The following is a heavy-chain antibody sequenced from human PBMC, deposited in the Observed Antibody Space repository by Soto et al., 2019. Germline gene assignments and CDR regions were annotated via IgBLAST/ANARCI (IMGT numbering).Heavy chain of an antibody. CDR2: MNPNSGNT. CDR1: GYTFTSYD. Sequence: QVQLVQSGAEVKKPGASVKVSCKASGYTFTSYDINWVRQATGQGLEWMGWMNPNSGNTGYAQKFKCRVTMTRNTSIITAYMELSRLRSEETAVYYCASARAWSGYRYGMDVWGQGTTVTVSS. CDR3: ASARAWSGYRYGMDV. J-gene: IGHJ6*02. V-gene: IGHV1-8*01. D-gene: IGHD3-3*01.